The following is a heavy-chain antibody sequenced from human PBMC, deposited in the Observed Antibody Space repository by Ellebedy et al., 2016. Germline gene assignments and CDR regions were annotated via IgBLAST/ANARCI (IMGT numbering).Heavy chain of an antibody. V-gene: IGHV4-59*12. CDR1: GGSISSYY. J-gene: IGHJ3*02. Sequence: SETLSLTXTVSGGSISSYYWSWIRQPPGKGLEWIGSIYYSGSTYYNPSLKSRVTISVDTSKNQFSLKLSSVTAADTAVYYCANLLGSGSQPPERAFDIWGQGTMVTVSS. CDR3: ANLLGSGSQPPERAFDI. D-gene: IGHD1-26*01. CDR2: IYYSGST.